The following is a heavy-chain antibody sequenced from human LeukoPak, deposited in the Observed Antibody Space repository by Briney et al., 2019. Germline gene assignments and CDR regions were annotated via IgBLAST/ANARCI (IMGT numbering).Heavy chain of an antibody. CDR2: ISSSSSYI. CDR1: GFTFSSYS. J-gene: IGHJ3*02. Sequence: GGSLRLSCAASGFTFSSYSMNWVRQAPGKGLEWVSSISSSSSYIYYADSVKGRFTISRDNAKNSLYLQMNSLRAEDTAVYYCAREFCSGGSCRAALDIWGQGTMVTVSS. V-gene: IGHV3-21*01. CDR3: AREFCSGGSCRAALDI. D-gene: IGHD2-15*01.